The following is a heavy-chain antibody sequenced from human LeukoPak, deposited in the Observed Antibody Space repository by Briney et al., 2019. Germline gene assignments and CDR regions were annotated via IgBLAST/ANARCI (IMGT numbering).Heavy chain of an antibody. D-gene: IGHD6-19*01. CDR3: ARGGRGIAVAGRDFDY. Sequence: ASVKVSRKASGYTLPSYDINWVGPATAQGLEWMGWMNPNSGNTRYAQKFQGRVTMTRNTSIRTAYMELSSLRPEDPAVYYCARGGRGIAVAGRDFDYGGQGTLVTVSS. CDR2: MNPNSGNT. CDR1: GYTLPSYD. V-gene: IGHV1-8*01. J-gene: IGHJ4*02.